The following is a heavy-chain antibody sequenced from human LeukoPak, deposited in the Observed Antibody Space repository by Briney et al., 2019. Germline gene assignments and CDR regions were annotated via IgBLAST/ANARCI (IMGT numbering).Heavy chain of an antibody. CDR1: GFTFSSYG. V-gene: IGHV3-30*18. J-gene: IGHJ4*02. CDR3: AKGKVAAAARDYFDY. Sequence: GRSLRLSCAASGFTFSSYGMHWVRQAPGKGLEWVAVISYDGSNKYCADSVKGRFTISRDNSKNTLYLQMNSLRAEDTAVYYCAKGKVAAAARDYFDYWGQGTLVTVSS. CDR2: ISYDGSNK. D-gene: IGHD6-13*01.